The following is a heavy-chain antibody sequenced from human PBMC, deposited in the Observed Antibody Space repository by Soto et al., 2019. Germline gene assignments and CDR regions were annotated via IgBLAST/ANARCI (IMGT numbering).Heavy chain of an antibody. Sequence: QVQLVQSGAEVENPGASVKVSCKASGYTFSNFGINWVRQAPGQGLEWMGWITPYNGNANYAQKYQDRLTLTTDTSTNTAYLELRSLRSDDTAVYFCARARMYSGAYHDYWGQGTLVTLSS. J-gene: IGHJ4*02. D-gene: IGHD1-26*01. V-gene: IGHV1-18*04. CDR3: ARARMYSGAYHDY. CDR1: GYTFSNFG. CDR2: ITPYNGNA.